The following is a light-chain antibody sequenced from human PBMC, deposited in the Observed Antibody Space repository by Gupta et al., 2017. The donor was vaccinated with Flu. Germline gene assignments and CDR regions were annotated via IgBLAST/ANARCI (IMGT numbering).Light chain of an antibody. CDR1: SSDIGNSNY. J-gene: IGLJ3*02. CDR2: EVN. CDR3: SSYTRTVTWV. V-gene: IGLV2-14*01. Sequence: QSGLTQPASVSGSPGQSITISCTGTSSDIGNSNYVSWYQQHRGKAPKLILYEVNNRPSGVSNRFSGSNSGNTAPLTISGLQTEDEADYYCSSYTRTVTWVFGGGTKLTVL.